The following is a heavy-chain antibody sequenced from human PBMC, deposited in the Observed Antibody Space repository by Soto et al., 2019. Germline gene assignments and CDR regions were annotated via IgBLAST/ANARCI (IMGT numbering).Heavy chain of an antibody. Sequence: VRLLESGGGLVQPGGSLRLSCAVSGLTFSRYAMSWVRQAPGKGLEWVSAVSGSGSATRYADSVKGRFTISRDNFKNTVSLQMNSLRVDDTAIYFCAKRSDFDSGLFDFWGQGALVTVSS. CDR3: AKRSDFDSGLFDF. J-gene: IGHJ4*02. CDR2: VSGSGSAT. CDR1: GLTFSRYA. D-gene: IGHD2-21*02. V-gene: IGHV3-23*01.